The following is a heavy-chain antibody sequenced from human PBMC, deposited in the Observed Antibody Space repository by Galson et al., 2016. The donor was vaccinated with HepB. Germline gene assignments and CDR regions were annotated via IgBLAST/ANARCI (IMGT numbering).Heavy chain of an antibody. CDR2: INPDSGGT. V-gene: IGHV1-2*02. Sequence: SVKVSCKASGYSFSGKYMHWVRQAPGQGLEWMGWINPDSGGTNYAQKFQGRVTMTTGTSITTSYMELSRLRSDDTAMYYCARDSQGLRYFDNWGQGTLVAVSS. CDR1: GYSFSGKY. D-gene: IGHD3-9*01. CDR3: ARDSQGLRYFDN. J-gene: IGHJ4*02.